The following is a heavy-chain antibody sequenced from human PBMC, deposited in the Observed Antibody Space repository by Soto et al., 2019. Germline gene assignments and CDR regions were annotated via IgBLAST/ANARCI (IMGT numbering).Heavy chain of an antibody. D-gene: IGHD4-17*01. CDR3: AKYYGDYGRYYYYYGMDV. CDR2: ISGSGGGT. V-gene: IGHV3-23*01. CDR1: GFTFSSYA. J-gene: IGHJ6*02. Sequence: PGGSLRLSCAASGFTFSSYAMSWVRQAPGKGLEWVSAISGSGGGTYYADSVKGRFTISRDNSKNTLYLQMNSLRAEDTAVYYCAKYYGDYGRYYYYYGMDVWRQATTVTVSS.